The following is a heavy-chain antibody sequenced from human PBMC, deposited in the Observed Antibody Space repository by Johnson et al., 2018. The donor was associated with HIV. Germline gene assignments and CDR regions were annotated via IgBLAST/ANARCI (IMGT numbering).Heavy chain of an antibody. J-gene: IGHJ3*02. Sequence: QVQLVESGGGVVQPGRSLRLSCAASGFTFSSYDMHWVRQAPGKGLEWVALISYDGSNKYHSDSVKGRFTISRDNSKNTLYLQMNSLRPEDTAAYYCATIAAYGAAFDIWGQGTVVTVSS. D-gene: IGHD6-25*01. CDR3: ATIAAYGAAFDI. CDR2: ISYDGSNK. V-gene: IGHV3-30*03. CDR1: GFTFSSYD.